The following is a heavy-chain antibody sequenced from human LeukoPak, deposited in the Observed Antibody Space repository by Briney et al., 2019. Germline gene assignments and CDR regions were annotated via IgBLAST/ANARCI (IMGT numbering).Heavy chain of an antibody. D-gene: IGHD2-21*01. CDR1: GGSISSYY. V-gene: IGHV4-59*01. CDR2: IYYSGST. Sequence: SETLSLTCTVSGGSISSYYWSWIRQPPGKGLEWIGYIYYSGSTNYNPSLKSRVTISVDTSKNQFSLKLSSVTAADTAVYYCARVKRGYCAGDCYHNAFDIWGQGTMVTVSS. J-gene: IGHJ3*02. CDR3: ARVKRGYCAGDCYHNAFDI.